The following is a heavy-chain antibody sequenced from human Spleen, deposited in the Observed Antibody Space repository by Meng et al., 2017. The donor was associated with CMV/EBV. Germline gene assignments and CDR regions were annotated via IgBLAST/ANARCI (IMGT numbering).Heavy chain of an antibody. Sequence: ASVKVSCKASGYTFTRNGISWVRQAPGQGLEWMGWMNPNSGNTGYAQKFQGRVTITRNTSISTAYMELSSLRSEDTAVYYCARGLENYWGQGTLVTVSS. V-gene: IGHV1-8*03. J-gene: IGHJ4*02. CDR2: MNPNSGNT. CDR3: ARGLENY. CDR1: GYTFTRNG.